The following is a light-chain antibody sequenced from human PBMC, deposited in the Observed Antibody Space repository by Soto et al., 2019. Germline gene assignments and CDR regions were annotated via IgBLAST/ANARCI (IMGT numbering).Light chain of an antibody. CDR3: QQYNSYST. J-gene: IGKJ1*01. Sequence: DIQMTQSPSTLSASVGDRVTITCRASQSISSWLAWYQQKPGKAPKLLIYDASSLESGVPSRGSGSGSGSEFTLTISSLQPDDFATYYCQQYNSYSTFGQGTKVEIK. V-gene: IGKV1-5*01. CDR1: QSISSW. CDR2: DAS.